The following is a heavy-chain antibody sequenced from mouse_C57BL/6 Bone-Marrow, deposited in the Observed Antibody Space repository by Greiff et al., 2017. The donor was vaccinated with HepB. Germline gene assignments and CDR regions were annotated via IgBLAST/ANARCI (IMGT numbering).Heavy chain of an antibody. J-gene: IGHJ4*01. CDR1: GYTFTSYW. CDR3: ARFPIYYGMDY. D-gene: IGHD6-5*01. CDR2: IHPNSGST. V-gene: IGHV1-64*01. Sequence: VQLQQPGAELVKPGASVKLSCKASGYTFTSYWMHWVKQRPGQGLEWIGMIHPNSGSTNYNEKFKSKATLTVDKSSSTAYMQLSSLTSEDSAVYYCARFPIYYGMDYWGQGTSVTVSS.